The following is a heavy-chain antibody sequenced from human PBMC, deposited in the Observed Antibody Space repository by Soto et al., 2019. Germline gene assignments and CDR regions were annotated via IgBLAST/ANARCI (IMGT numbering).Heavy chain of an antibody. D-gene: IGHD5-12*01. CDR1: GFTFNSHG. CDR2: ISYDGSNK. Sequence: QVLLVESGGGVVQPGGSLTLSCVGSGFTFNSHGMHWVRQAPGKGLEWVAVISYDGSNKYYEESVKGRFTISRDNSRNTVYLXLNSLRXEDTXXXXXXXXXXAILAEVSWLESWGQGTLVTVSA. CDR3: XXXXXAILAEVSWLES. J-gene: IGHJ5*02. V-gene: IGHV3-30*03.